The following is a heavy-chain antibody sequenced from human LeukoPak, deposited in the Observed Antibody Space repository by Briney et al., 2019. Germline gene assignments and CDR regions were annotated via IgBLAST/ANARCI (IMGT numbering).Heavy chain of an antibody. J-gene: IGHJ4*02. CDR3: ARGIFGAVADNHLFDY. Sequence: ASVKVSCKASGYTLTGYCMHWVRQAPGQGLEWLGWINTKSGATNYAQKLQGRVTMTTDTSTSTAYMELRSLRSDDTAVYYCARGIFGAVADNHLFDYWGQGTLVTVSS. V-gene: IGHV1-18*04. CDR2: INTKSGAT. D-gene: IGHD6-19*01. CDR1: GYTLTGYC.